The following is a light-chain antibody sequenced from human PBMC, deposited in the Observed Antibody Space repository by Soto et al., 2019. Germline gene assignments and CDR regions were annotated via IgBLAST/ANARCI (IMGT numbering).Light chain of an antibody. CDR2: GAS. Sequence: EIVLTQSPGSLSLSPGEGATLSCRASQSVSSSYLAWYQQKPGQAPRLLIYGASSRATGIPDRFSGSGSGTDFTLTISRLEPEDFVVYYSQQYGSSPVTFGQGTKVEI. CDR3: QQYGSSPVT. V-gene: IGKV3-20*01. CDR1: QSVSSSY. J-gene: IGKJ1*01.